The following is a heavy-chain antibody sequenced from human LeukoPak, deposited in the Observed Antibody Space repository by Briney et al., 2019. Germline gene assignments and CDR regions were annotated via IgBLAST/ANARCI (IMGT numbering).Heavy chain of an antibody. V-gene: IGHV3-7*01. CDR2: INENGSEK. Sequence: GGSLRLSCAASGFTFSSYWMSWVRQTPGKGLEWLANINENGSEKYYVDSVKGRFTISRDNSKNSLYLQMNSLRVEDTAVYYCAGGNVEGYWGQGTLVTVSS. CDR1: GFTFSSYW. D-gene: IGHD1-1*01. J-gene: IGHJ4*02. CDR3: AGGNVEGY.